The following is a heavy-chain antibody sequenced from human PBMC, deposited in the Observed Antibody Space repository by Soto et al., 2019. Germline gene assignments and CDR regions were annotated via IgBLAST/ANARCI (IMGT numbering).Heavy chain of an antibody. CDR2: IYFTGNT. V-gene: IGHV4-39*01. J-gene: IGHJ5*02. CDR1: GGSITSSSHF. CDR3: AGQTFTIAAASYGRSNWFDP. Sequence: SETLSLTCSASGGSITSSSHFWGWVRQPPGKGLEWIGTIYFTGNTYYPPSLKSRLTMSIDTSKNEFSLRLNSVTAADTAVYYCAGQTFTIAAASYGRSNWFDPWGPGTLVTVSS. D-gene: IGHD6-25*01.